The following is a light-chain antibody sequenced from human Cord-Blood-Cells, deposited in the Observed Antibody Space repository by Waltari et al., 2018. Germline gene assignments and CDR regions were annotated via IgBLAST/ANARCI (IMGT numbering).Light chain of an antibody. CDR1: QSISSW. J-gene: IGKJ1*01. CDR2: KAS. V-gene: IGKV1-5*03. Sequence: DIQITQSPSTLSASVGDRVTITCRASQSISSWLAWYQQKPGKAPKLLIYKASSLESGVPSRFSGSGSGTEFTRTSSSLQPDDFATYYCQQYNSYSTFGQGTKVEIK. CDR3: QQYNSYST.